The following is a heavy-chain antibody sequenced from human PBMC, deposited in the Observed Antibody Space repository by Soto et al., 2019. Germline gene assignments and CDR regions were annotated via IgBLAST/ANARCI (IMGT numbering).Heavy chain of an antibody. CDR2: ISGYNGNT. CDR1: GYTFISYG. J-gene: IGHJ4*02. V-gene: IGHV1-18*01. CDR3: ARVGYCSGGTCYLYFDS. Sequence: QVQLVQSGAEVKKPGASVKVSGKASGYTFISYGISWVRQAPGQGLEWMGWISGYNGNTNYPQKLQGRVTMTTDTSTSTAYMELRSLRSDDTAVYYCARVGYCSGGTCYLYFDSWGQGTLVTVSS. D-gene: IGHD2-15*01.